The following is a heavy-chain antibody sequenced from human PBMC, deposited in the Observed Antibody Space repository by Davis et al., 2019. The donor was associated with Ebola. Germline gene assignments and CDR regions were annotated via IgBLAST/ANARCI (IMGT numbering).Heavy chain of an antibody. V-gene: IGHV4-61*01. D-gene: IGHD6-19*01. CDR2: IYYSGST. CDR3: ARHSGPVAGNYYYALDV. CDR1: GGSVSSGSYY. J-gene: IGHJ6*02. Sequence: PSETLSLTCTVSGGSVSSGSYYWSWIRQPPGKGLEWIGYIYYSGSTNYNPSLKSRVTISVDTSKNQFSLKLSSVTAADTAVYYCARHSGPVAGNYYYALDVWGQGTTVTVSS.